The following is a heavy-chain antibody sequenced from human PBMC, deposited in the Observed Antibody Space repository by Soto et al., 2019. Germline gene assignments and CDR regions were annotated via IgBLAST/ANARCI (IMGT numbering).Heavy chain of an antibody. Sequence: SQTLSLTCAISGVSVSSNSAAWNWIRQSPSRGLEWLGRTYYRSKWYNDYAVSVKSRITINPDTSKNQFSLQLNSVTPEDTAVYYCARVTGSWYDNWFDPWGQGTLVTVSS. V-gene: IGHV6-1*01. CDR2: TYYRSKWYN. CDR3: ARVTGSWYDNWFDP. CDR1: GVSVSSNSAA. J-gene: IGHJ5*02. D-gene: IGHD6-13*01.